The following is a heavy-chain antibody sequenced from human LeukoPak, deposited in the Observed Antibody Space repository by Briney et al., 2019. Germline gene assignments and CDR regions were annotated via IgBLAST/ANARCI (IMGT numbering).Heavy chain of an antibody. CDR2: IYYSGST. J-gene: IGHJ6*02. Sequence: PSQTLSLTCTVSGGSISSGGYYWSWIRQHPGKGLEWIGYIYYSGSTYYNPSLKSRVTISVDTSKNQFSLKLSSVTAADTAVYYCAREGTSYSYYGMDVWGQGTTVTVSS. CDR1: GGSISSGGYY. D-gene: IGHD1-7*01. CDR3: AREGTSYSYYGMDV. V-gene: IGHV4-31*03.